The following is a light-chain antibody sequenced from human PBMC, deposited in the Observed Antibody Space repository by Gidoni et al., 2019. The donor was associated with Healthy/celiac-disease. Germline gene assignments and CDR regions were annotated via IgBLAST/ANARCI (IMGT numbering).Light chain of an antibody. CDR2: LGS. CDR3: MQALQKVT. CDR1: QSLLHSNGYNY. V-gene: IGKV2-28*01. Sequence: DIVMTQSPLSLPVTPGEPASISCRSSQSLLHSNGYNYLDWYLQKPGQSPQLLIYLGSNRASGVPDRFSGSGSGTDFTLKISRVEAEDVGVYYCMQALQKVTFGQGTKLEIQ. J-gene: IGKJ2*01.